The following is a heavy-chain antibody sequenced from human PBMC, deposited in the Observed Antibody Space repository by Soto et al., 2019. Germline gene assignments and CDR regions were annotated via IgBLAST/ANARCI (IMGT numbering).Heavy chain of an antibody. V-gene: IGHV1-18*01. CDR3: ARGRYGDY. Sequence: QVHLVQSGAEVKKPGASVKVSCKGSGYGFTTYGITWVRQAPGQGLEWMAWISAHNGNTNDAQKIQGRATVTRDTSTSTSDMELRSLRSDDTAVYYCARGRYGDYWGQGALVTVSS. J-gene: IGHJ4*02. CDR1: GYGFTTYG. CDR2: ISAHNGNT. D-gene: IGHD1-1*01.